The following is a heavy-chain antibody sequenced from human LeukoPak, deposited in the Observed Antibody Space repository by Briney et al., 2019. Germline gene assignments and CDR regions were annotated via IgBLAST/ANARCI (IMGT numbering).Heavy chain of an antibody. J-gene: IGHJ5*02. CDR2: IYYSGST. CDR3: ARHFVDTGLSILDWFDP. Sequence: PSETLSLTCTVSGGSISSSSYYWGWLRQPPGKGLEWIGSIYYSGSTYYNPSLKSRVTISVDTSKNQFSLKLSSVTAADTAVYYCARHFVDTGLSILDWFDPWGQGTLVTVSS. CDR1: GGSISSSSYY. D-gene: IGHD5-18*01. V-gene: IGHV4-39*01.